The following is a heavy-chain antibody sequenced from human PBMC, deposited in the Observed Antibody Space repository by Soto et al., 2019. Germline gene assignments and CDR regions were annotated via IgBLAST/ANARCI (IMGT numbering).Heavy chain of an antibody. CDR2: IYSGGST. D-gene: IGHD1-1*01. CDR1: GFTVDNNH. V-gene: IGHV3-53*01. CDR3: LTAPVVWTY. J-gene: IGHJ4*02. Sequence: GGSLRLSCAASGFTVDNNHMSWVRQAPGKGLEWVAIIYSGGSTYYAYSVKGRFTISRDNSKNTLYLQMNSLRVEDTAVYYCLTAPVVWTYWGQGTLVTVSS.